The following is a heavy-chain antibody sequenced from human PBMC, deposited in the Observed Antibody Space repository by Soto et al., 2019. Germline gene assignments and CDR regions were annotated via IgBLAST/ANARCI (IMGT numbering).Heavy chain of an antibody. CDR3: TTDLPGFSNLIDY. J-gene: IGHJ4*02. CDR1: GFTFNNAW. CDR2: IKSKTVGGTT. Sequence: GSLRLSCAASGFTFNNAWMNWVRQAPGKGLEWVGRIKSKTVGGTTAYAAPVKGRFTISRDDSKNTLYLQMNSLKTDDTAVYYCTTDLPGFSNLIDYWGQGTLVTVSS. V-gene: IGHV3-15*07. D-gene: IGHD4-4*01.